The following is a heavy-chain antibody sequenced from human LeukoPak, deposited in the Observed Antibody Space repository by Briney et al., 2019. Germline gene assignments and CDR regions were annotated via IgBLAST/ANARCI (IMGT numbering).Heavy chain of an antibody. D-gene: IGHD4-17*01. V-gene: IGHV4-39*07. Sequence: PSETLSLTCTVSGDSVTSTLYYWVWLRQPPGKGLEWIGHIYYTGTTYYNPSLKSRVTMSMDSSKNQFSLSLFSVTAADTAVYYCARDLGPAYGESGDFDYWGQGTLVTVSS. CDR2: IYYTGTT. CDR3: ARDLGPAYGESGDFDY. CDR1: GDSVTSTLYY. J-gene: IGHJ4*02.